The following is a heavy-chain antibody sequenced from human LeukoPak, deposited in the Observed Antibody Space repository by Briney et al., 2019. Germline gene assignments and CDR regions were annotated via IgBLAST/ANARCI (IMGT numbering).Heavy chain of an antibody. D-gene: IGHD3-22*01. CDR1: GYSFTSYY. J-gene: IGHJ4*02. Sequence: ASVKVSCKASGYSFTSYYITWVRQAPGQGLEWMGWISAYNGKTNYAPMLQGRVTMATDTSTSTTYMELRSLRSDDTAVYYCARGLYFHDSRGLDYWGQGTLVIVSS. CDR2: ISAYNGKT. CDR3: ARGLYFHDSRGLDY. V-gene: IGHV1-18*01.